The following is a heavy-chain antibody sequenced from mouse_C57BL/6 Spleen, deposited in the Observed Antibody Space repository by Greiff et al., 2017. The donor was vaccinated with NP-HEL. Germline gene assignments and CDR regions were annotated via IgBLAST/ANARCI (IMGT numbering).Heavy chain of an antibody. D-gene: IGHD1-1*01. V-gene: IGHV1-78*01. J-gene: IGHJ1*03. CDR1: GYTFTDHT. CDR3: ARSAAVYYYGSSEYFDV. CDR2: IYPRDGST. Sequence: QVHVKQSDAELVKPGASVKISCKVSGYTFTDHTIHWMKQRPEQGLEWIGYIYPRDGSTKYNEKFKGKATLTADKSSSTAYMQLNSLTSDDSAVYYCARSAAVYYYGSSEYFDVWGTGTTVTVSS.